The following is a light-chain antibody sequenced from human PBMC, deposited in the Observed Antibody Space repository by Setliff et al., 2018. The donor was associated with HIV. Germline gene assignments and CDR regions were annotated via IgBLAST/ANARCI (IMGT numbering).Light chain of an antibody. Sequence: QAVVTQEPSLTVYPGGTATLTCASSTGAVTSNNYPSWFQQKPGQAPRTLIYTTNSKHSWTPARFSGSLLGGKTALTLSSVQPEDEAEYYCLLYYGGAQLVFGGGTKATVL. CDR1: TGAVTSNNY. J-gene: IGLJ2*01. CDR2: TTN. V-gene: IGLV7-43*01. CDR3: LLYYGGAQLV.